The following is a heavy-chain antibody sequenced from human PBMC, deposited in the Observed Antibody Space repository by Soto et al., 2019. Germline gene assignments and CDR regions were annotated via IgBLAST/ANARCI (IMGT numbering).Heavy chain of an antibody. Sequence: PGGSLRLSCAASGFTFSMYFMSWVRQAPGRRLEWVSSLSDSGGVPNYADSVRGRFTISRDNSRTTLYLQMDSLRVEDTALYYCVRKYPGTRPFDYWGQGTLVTV. CDR1: GFTFSMYF. CDR2: LSDSGGVP. CDR3: VRKYPGTRPFDY. V-gene: IGHV3-23*01. D-gene: IGHD2-2*01. J-gene: IGHJ4*01.